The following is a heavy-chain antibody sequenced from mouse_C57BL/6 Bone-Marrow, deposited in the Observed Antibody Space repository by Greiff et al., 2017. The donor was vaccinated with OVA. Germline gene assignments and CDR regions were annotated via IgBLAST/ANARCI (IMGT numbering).Heavy chain of an antibody. CDR3: ARDYGYDGYAMDY. CDR2: IHPNSGST. Sequence: VQLQQSGAELVKPGASVKLSCKASGYTFTSYWMHWVKQRPGQGLEWIGMIHPNSGSTNYNEKFKSKATLTVDKSSSTAYMQLSSLTSEDSAVYYCARDYGYDGYAMDYWGQGTSVTVSS. D-gene: IGHD2-2*01. J-gene: IGHJ4*01. V-gene: IGHV1-64*01. CDR1: GYTFTSYW.